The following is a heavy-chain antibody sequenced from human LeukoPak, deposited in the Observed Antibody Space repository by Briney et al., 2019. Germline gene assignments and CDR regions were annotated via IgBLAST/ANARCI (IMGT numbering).Heavy chain of an antibody. V-gene: IGHV4-34*01. Sequence: SETLSLTCAVYGGSFSGYYWSWIRQPPGKGLEWIGEINHSGSTNYNPSLKSRVTISVDTSKSQFSLKLSSVTAADTAVYYCARGSAFGGVTVDYWGQGTLVTVSS. CDR3: ARGSAFGGVTVDY. J-gene: IGHJ4*02. CDR2: INHSGST. D-gene: IGHD3-16*01. CDR1: GGSFSGYY.